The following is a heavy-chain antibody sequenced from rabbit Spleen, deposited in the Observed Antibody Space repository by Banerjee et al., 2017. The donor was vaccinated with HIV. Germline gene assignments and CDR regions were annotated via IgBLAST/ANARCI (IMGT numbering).Heavy chain of an antibody. Sequence: QEQVVESGGGLVQPEGSLTLTCTASGFSFSSGHYMCWVRQAPGKGLEWIGCIYTGSPTRTYYASWARGRFTISKTSSTTLTLQMASLTAADTATYFCARDSGGVTDWMMGLWGQGTLVTVS. V-gene: IGHV1S45*01. CDR1: GFSFSSGHY. J-gene: IGHJ4*01. CDR2: IYTGSPTRT. CDR3: ARDSGGVTDWMMGL. D-gene: IGHD3-1*01.